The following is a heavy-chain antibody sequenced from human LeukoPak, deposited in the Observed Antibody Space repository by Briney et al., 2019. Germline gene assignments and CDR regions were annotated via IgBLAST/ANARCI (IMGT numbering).Heavy chain of an antibody. V-gene: IGHV3-7*01. Sequence: QPGGSLRLSCAASGFTLGGYSMTWVRQARGKGLEWVANINLDGSDRFYVGFVKGRFTISRDNAANLLYLQMNNLRTQDTAVYYCGRVIAGAIDYWGQGTLVTVSS. CDR3: GRVIAGAIDY. D-gene: IGHD6-13*01. CDR1: GFTLGGYS. CDR2: INLDGSDR. J-gene: IGHJ4*01.